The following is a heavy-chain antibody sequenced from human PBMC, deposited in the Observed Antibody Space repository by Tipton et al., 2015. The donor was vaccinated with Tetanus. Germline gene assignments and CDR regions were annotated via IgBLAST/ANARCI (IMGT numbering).Heavy chain of an antibody. CDR3: ARGTWLYTSTYHRHWLDP. CDR1: GGSISGPNW. Sequence: TLSLTCAVTGGSISGPNWWSWVRQIPGKGLEWIGEVVVGDSNYNPSLKSRVTISVDTSKNQFSLRLRSVAAADTAVYYCARGTWLYTSTYHRHWLDPWGQGTLVTVSS. J-gene: IGHJ5*02. D-gene: IGHD6-13*01. V-gene: IGHV4-4*02. CDR2: VVVGDS.